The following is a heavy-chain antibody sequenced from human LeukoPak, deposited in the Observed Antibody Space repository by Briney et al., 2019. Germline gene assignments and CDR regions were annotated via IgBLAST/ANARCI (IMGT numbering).Heavy chain of an antibody. Sequence: GGSLRLSCAASGFTFSDEYMSWIRQAPGKGLEWVSYISSSGSSIFYADSVKGRFTISRDNAKNSLYLQMNSLRAEDTAVYYCARDMIFGFDPWGQGTLVTVSS. CDR1: GFTFSDEY. J-gene: IGHJ5*02. D-gene: IGHD3/OR15-3a*01. CDR2: ISSSGSSI. CDR3: ARDMIFGFDP. V-gene: IGHV3-11*04.